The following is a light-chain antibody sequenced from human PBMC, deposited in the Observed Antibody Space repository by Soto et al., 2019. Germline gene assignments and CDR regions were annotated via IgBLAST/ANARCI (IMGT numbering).Light chain of an antibody. CDR2: RND. V-gene: IGLV1-47*01. CDR1: SSNIESNY. J-gene: IGLJ3*02. CDR3: AAWDDSLIALV. Sequence: QSVLTQPPSASGTPGQRVTISCSGSSSNIESNYVYWYQQLPGSAPKLLIYRNDQRPSGVPDRFSGSKSGTSASLAISGLRSEDEADYYCAAWDDSLIALVFGGGTKVTVL.